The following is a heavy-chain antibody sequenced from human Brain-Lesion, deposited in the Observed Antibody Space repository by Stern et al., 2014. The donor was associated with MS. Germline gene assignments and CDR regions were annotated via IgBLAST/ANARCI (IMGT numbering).Heavy chain of an antibody. CDR2: IKSRTDGGTA. Sequence: EDQLVESGGGLVKSGGSLRLSCAASGFTFRQAWMGWVRQVPGKGLEWVGHIKSRTDGGTANYAASVKDRFTVSRDNSANMLYLQMNSLTIEDTAVYYCVAGAQLWLWGQGTLFTVSS. V-gene: IGHV3-15*01. CDR1: GFTFRQAW. CDR3: VAGAQLWL. D-gene: IGHD1-1*01. J-gene: IGHJ4*02.